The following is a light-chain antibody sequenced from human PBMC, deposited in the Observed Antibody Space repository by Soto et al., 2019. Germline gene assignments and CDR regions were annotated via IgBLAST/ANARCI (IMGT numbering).Light chain of an antibody. Sequence: IVLTQSPATLSLSPGERASLSCRASQTVGKDLAWYQVRPGQAPRLLIFDASTRATGVPPRFSGSRSGSDFTLTISSLDLEDFALYYCQHSNNFFALTFGGGTKVEIK. CDR1: QTVGKD. J-gene: IGKJ4*01. CDR2: DAS. CDR3: QHSNNFFALT. V-gene: IGKV3-11*01.